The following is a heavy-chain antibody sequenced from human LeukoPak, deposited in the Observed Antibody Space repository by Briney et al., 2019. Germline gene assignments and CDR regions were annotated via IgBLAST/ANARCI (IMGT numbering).Heavy chain of an antibody. CDR2: INPNSGGT. CDR1: GYTFTGYY. D-gene: IGHD2-15*01. Sequence: ASVKVSCKASGYTFTGYYMHWVRQAPGQGLKWMGWINPNSGGTNYAQKFQGRVTMTRDTSISTAYMELSRLRSDDTAVYYCARDYCSGGSCDIYYYYYMDVWGKGTTVTVSS. J-gene: IGHJ6*03. V-gene: IGHV1-2*02. CDR3: ARDYCSGGSCDIYYYYYMDV.